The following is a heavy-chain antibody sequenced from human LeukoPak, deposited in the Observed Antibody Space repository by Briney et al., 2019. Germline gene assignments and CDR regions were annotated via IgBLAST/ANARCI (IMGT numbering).Heavy chain of an antibody. J-gene: IGHJ6*03. Sequence: SVKVTCKASGGTFSSYAISWVRQAPGQGLEWMGGIIPIFGTANYAQKFQGRVTITADESTSTAYMELSSLRSEDTAVYYCARGGGRVAARPDYYYYYMDVWGKGTTVTVSS. CDR1: GGTFSSYA. CDR2: IIPIFGTA. V-gene: IGHV1-69*13. D-gene: IGHD6-6*01. CDR3: ARGGGRVAARPDYYYYYMDV.